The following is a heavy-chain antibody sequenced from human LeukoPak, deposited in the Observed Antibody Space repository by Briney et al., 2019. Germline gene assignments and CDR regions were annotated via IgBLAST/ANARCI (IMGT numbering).Heavy chain of an antibody. Sequence: SETLSLTCTVSGDSISSYYWSWIRQPPGRGLEWIGYIYYSGITNYNPSLKSRVTISVDTSKNQFSLELNSVTAADTAVYYCARGTADSGRYYPFDYWGQGTLVTVSS. CDR1: GDSISSYY. D-gene: IGHD1-26*01. CDR3: ARGTADSGRYYPFDY. V-gene: IGHV4-59*08. J-gene: IGHJ4*02. CDR2: IYYSGIT.